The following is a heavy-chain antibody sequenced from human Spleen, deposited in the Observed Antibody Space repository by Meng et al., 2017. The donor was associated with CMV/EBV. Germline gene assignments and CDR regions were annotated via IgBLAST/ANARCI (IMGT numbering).Heavy chain of an antibody. J-gene: IGHJ4*02. CDR2: ISWNSGSI. CDR3: AKGSDRFLEWLFFVF. D-gene: IGHD3-3*01. V-gene: IGHV3-9*01. CDR1: GFTFDDYP. Sequence: GGSLRLSCAASGFTFDDYPMHWVRQAPGKGLEWVSGISWNSGSIGYADSVKGRFTISRDNAKNSLYLQMNSLRAEDTALYYCAKGSDRFLEWLFFVFWGQGTLVTVSS.